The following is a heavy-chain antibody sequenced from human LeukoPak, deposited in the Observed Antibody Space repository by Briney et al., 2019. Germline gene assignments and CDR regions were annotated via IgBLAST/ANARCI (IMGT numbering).Heavy chain of an antibody. CDR1: GFTLSSYS. Sequence: GGSLRLSCAASGFTLSSYSMNWVRQAAGKGLEWVSSISSSSSYIYYADSVKGRFTISRDNAKNSLYLQMNSLRAEDTAVYYCARDGEYYDILTGYYIYYGMDVWGQGTTVTVSS. CDR2: ISSSSSYI. CDR3: ARDGEYYDILTGYYIYYGMDV. J-gene: IGHJ6*02. D-gene: IGHD3-9*01. V-gene: IGHV3-21*01.